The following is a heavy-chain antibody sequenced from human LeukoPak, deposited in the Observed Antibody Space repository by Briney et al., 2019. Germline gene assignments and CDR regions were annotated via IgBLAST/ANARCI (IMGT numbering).Heavy chain of an antibody. D-gene: IGHD2-2*01. CDR2: ISRDSANI. J-gene: IGHJ6*02. V-gene: IGHV3-9*01. Sequence: PGWSLRLSCTASGFALDDYVMHWVRQTPGGGLEWVSGISRDSANIGYADSVKGRFTISRDNDKNSLYLQMNSLTTEDTALHYCARDFCTGCNYYFYGMDVWGRGTTVTVSS. CDR1: GFALDDYV. CDR3: ARDFCTGCNYYFYGMDV.